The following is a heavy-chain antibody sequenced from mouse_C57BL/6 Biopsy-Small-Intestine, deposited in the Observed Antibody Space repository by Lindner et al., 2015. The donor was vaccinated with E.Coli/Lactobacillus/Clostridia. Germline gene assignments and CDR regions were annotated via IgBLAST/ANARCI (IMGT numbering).Heavy chain of an antibody. V-gene: IGHV1-54*01. CDR3: ARRAYFGSSYYAMDY. Sequence: VQLQESGAELVRTGTSVKVSCKPSGYAFTNYLIEWVKQRPGQGLEWIGVINPGTGGTNYNEKFKAKATLTADTSSSTAYMQLSSLTSEDSAVYFCARRAYFGSSYYAMDYWGQGTSVTVSP. CDR1: GYAFTNYL. D-gene: IGHD1-1*01. CDR2: INPGTGGT. J-gene: IGHJ4*01.